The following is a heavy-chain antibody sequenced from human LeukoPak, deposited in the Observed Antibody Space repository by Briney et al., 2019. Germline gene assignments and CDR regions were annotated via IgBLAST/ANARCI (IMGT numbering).Heavy chain of an antibody. V-gene: IGHV4-39*01. D-gene: IGHD3-22*01. CDR1: GGSISSSSYY. Sequence: SETLSRTCTVSGGSISSSSYYWGWIRQPPGKGLEWIGSIYYSGSTYYNPSLKSRVTISVDTSKNQFSLKLSSVTAADTAVYYCARRPGSSGYYWGQGTLVTVSS. CDR3: ARRPGSSGYY. J-gene: IGHJ4*02. CDR2: IYYSGST.